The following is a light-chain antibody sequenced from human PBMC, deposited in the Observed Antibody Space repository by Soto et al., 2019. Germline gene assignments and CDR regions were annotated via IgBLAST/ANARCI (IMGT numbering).Light chain of an antibody. CDR1: RSDIGAYNF. Sequence: QSALTQPASVSGSPGQSITITCTGTRSDIGAYNFFSWYQQHPGAAPKLMLYDVSLRPSVVSNRFSGSKSGNTASLTISGLQAEDEADYYCNSWTTSTTMIFGGGTKLTVL. J-gene: IGLJ2*01. V-gene: IGLV2-14*03. CDR3: NSWTTSTTMI. CDR2: DVS.